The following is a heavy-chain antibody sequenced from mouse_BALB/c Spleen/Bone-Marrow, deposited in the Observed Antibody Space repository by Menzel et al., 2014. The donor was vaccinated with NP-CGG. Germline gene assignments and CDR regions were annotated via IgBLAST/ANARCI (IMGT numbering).Heavy chain of an antibody. J-gene: IGHJ4*01. Sequence: EVKLVESGAELVKPGASVKLSCTASGFNIKDTYMHWVKQRPEQGLEWIARIDPANGNTKFAPKFQGKATITADTSSNTAYLHLSSLTSEDTAVYYCARGIPYYPMDFWGQGTSATVSS. CDR2: IDPANGNT. V-gene: IGHV14-3*02. CDR3: ARGIPYYPMDF. CDR1: GFNIKDTY. D-gene: IGHD5-1-1*01.